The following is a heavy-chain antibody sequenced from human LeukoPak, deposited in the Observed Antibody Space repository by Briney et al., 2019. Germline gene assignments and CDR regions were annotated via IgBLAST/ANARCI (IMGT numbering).Heavy chain of an antibody. Sequence: GGSLRLSCAASEFTFSSYWMHWVRQAPGKGLVWVSRIKSDESSTTYADSVKGRFTISRDNAKNTLYLQMHSLRAEDTAVYYCARAKNYYDISGRSYYYYMDVWGKGTTVTVSS. CDR1: EFTFSSYW. D-gene: IGHD3-22*01. CDR3: ARAKNYYDISGRSYYYYMDV. J-gene: IGHJ6*03. V-gene: IGHV3-74*01. CDR2: IKSDESST.